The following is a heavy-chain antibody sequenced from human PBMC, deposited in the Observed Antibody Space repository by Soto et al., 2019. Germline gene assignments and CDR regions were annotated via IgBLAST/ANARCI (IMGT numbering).Heavy chain of an antibody. V-gene: IGHV3-48*01. J-gene: IGHJ5*02. CDR1: GFTFSSYS. Sequence: EVQLVESGGGLVQPGGSLRLSCAASGFTFSSYSMNWVRKAPGKGLEWVSYISSSSSTIYYADSVKGRFTISRDNAKNSRYLQMNSLGAEDTAVYYCAREADYVNWFDPWGQGTLVTVSS. CDR2: ISSSSSTI. D-gene: IGHD4-17*01. CDR3: AREADYVNWFDP.